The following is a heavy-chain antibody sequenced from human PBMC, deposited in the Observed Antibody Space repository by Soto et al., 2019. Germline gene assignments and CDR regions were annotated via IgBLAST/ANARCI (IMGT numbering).Heavy chain of an antibody. CDR1: GYTFTRYG. D-gene: IGHD2-8*01. Sequence: QGQLVQSGAEVKKPGASVKVSCKASGYTFTRYGTSWVRQAPGQGLEWMGWISGYNGDTNYAQKFQGRVTMTIDTSTLPTYMELTSLTSDDTAVYYCAKNGQPPYYYYGMDVWGQGTTVTVSS. J-gene: IGHJ6*02. CDR2: ISGYNGDT. V-gene: IGHV1-18*01. CDR3: AKNGQPPYYYYGMDV.